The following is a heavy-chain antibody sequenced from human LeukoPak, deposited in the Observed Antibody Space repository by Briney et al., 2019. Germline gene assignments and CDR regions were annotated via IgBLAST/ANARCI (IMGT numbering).Heavy chain of an antibody. V-gene: IGHV4-59*08. CDR1: GGSISSYY. D-gene: IGHD3-9*01. CDR2: IYYSGST. CDR3: ARVRDFDWTTGYFDY. Sequence: PSETLSLTCTVSGGSISSYYWSWIRQPPGKGLEWIGYIYYSGSTYYNPSLKSRVTISVDTSKNQFSLKLSSVTAADTAVYYCARVRDFDWTTGYFDYWGQGTLVTVSS. J-gene: IGHJ4*02.